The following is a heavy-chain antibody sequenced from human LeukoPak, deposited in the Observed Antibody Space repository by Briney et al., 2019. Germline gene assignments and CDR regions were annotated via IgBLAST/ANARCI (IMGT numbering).Heavy chain of an antibody. D-gene: IGHD3-22*01. CDR1: VYTYSDFN. CDR3: VRLRRNSDRSGYYYYYDY. CDR2: FSDRRNYR. V-gene: IGHV3-21*05. J-gene: IGHJ4*02. Sequence: GVSLRLSCAASVYTYSDFNVMWLPQAPGKGLVGFMYFSDRRNYRYYAESVTGRFTISRDAATDSLFLKMNSLRAEDTAVYLCVRLRRNSDRSGYYYYYDYWGQGTVVTVT.